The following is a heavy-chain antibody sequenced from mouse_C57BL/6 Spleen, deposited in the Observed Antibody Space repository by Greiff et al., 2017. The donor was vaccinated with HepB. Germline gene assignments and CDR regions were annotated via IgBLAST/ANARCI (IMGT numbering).Heavy chain of an antibody. V-gene: IGHV1-50*01. CDR1: GYTFTSYW. J-gene: IGHJ2*01. Sequence: QVQLKQPGAELVKPGASVKLSCKASGYTFTSYWMQWVKQRPGQGLEWIGEIDPSDSYTNYNQKFKGKATLTVDTSSSTAYMQLRRLTSEDSAVYYCAYGNYFDYWGKGTTLTVSS. CDR3: AYGNYFDY. CDR2: IDPSDSYT. D-gene: IGHD2-1*01.